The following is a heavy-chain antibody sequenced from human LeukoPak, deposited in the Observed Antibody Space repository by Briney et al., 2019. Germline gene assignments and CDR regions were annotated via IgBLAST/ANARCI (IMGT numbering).Heavy chain of an antibody. J-gene: IGHJ4*02. D-gene: IGHD3-22*01. CDR2: IIPILGIA. CDR1: GGTFSSYA. V-gene: IGHV1-69*04. Sequence: ASVKVSCKAPGGTFSSYAISWVRQAPGQGLEWMGRIIPILGIANYAQKFQGRVTITADKSTSTAYMELSSLRSEDTAVYYCARSSLYYYDSSGCLDYWGQGTLVTVSS. CDR3: ARSSLYYYDSSGCLDY.